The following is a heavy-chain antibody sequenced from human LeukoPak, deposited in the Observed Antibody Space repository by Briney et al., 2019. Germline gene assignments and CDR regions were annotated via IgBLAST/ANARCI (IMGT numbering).Heavy chain of an antibody. CDR3: ARRGVTPLDAFDI. J-gene: IGHJ3*02. Sequence: GRSLRLSCAASGFTFSSYAMHWVRQAPRKGLEWVAVISYDGSNKYYADSVKGRFTISRDNSKNTRYRQMNSLRAEETAVYYCARRGVTPLDAFDIWGQGTMVTVSS. D-gene: IGHD3-10*01. CDR1: GFTFSSYA. CDR2: ISYDGSNK. V-gene: IGHV3-30*14.